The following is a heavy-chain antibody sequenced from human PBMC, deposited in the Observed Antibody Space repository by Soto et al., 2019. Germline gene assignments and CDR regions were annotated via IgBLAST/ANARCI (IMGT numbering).Heavy chain of an antibody. J-gene: IGHJ6*01. CDR2: ISGSGDST. Sequence: LRLSCAASGFTFSSYAMNWVRQAPGKGLEWVSVISGSGDSTYYADSVKGRFTISRDNSKNTLYLQMNSLRAEDTAVYYCARERLRGYCIITRCYSHYSYGMDVWGQGTTVT. D-gene: IGHD2-2*01. V-gene: IGHV3-23*01. CDR3: ARERLRGYCIITRCYSHYSYGMDV. CDR1: GFTFSSYA.